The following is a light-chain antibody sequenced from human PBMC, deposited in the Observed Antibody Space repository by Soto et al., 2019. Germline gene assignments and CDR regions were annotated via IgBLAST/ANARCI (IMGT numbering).Light chain of an antibody. CDR1: QSVSSSY. J-gene: IGKJ1*01. CDR2: GAS. V-gene: IGKV3-20*01. CDR3: QQYGSSPWT. Sequence: VLTHSPGTLSLSPGERATLSCRASQSVSSSYLAWYQQNPGHAPRPLIYGASSRAFGIPDRFSGSGSGTDFTLTISRLEPEDFAVYYCQQYGSSPWTFGQGTKVDIK.